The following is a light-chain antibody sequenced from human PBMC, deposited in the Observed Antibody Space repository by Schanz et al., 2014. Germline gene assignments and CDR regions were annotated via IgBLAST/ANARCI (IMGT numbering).Light chain of an antibody. CDR1: QTVSSN. CDR2: GAS. J-gene: IGKJ4*01. V-gene: IGKV3-15*01. Sequence: IVMTQSPVTLSVSPGERATLSCTASQTVSSNLAWYQQRPGQAPRLLISGASTRATGVPARFSGSGSGTEFTLTISSLQSEDFAVYYCQQHDNWPVTFGGGTKVEIK. CDR3: QQHDNWPVT.